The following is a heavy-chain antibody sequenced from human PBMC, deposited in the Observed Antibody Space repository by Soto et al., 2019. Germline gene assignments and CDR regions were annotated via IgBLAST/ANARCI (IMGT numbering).Heavy chain of an antibody. D-gene: IGHD5-18*01. CDR1: GSTFTSNG. CDR3: ARDVGYGLIDY. J-gene: IGHJ4*02. Sequence: QVQLVQSGAEVKKPGPSVKASCKALGSTFTSNGISGGRQAPGQGLEWMGWINAYNGNTNYAQKLQGRVTMTTDTSTSTAYMELRSLRSDDTAVYYCARDVGYGLIDYWGQGTLVTVSS. CDR2: INAYNGNT. V-gene: IGHV1-18*01.